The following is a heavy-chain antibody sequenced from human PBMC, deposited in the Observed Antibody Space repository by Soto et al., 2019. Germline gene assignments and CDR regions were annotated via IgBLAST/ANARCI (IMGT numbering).Heavy chain of an antibody. CDR3: ARDKITGLFDY. Sequence: TLSLTCAVSGGSISSGGYSWSWIRQPPGKGLECIGYIYHSGSTYYNPSLKSRVTISVDRSKNQFSLKLSSVTAADTAVYYCARDKITGLFDYWGQGTLVTVSS. J-gene: IGHJ4*02. CDR1: GGSISSGGYS. D-gene: IGHD2-8*02. V-gene: IGHV4-30-2*01. CDR2: IYHSGST.